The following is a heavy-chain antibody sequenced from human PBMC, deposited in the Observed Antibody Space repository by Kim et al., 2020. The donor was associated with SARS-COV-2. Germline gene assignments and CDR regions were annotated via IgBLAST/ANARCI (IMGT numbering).Heavy chain of an antibody. Sequence: SETLSLTCTVSGGSISSYYWSWIRQPPGKGLEWIGYIYYSGSTNYNPSLKSRVTISVDTSKNQFSLKLSSVTAADTAVYYCARVFPPSNYYDSSGYYYVSDSVDAFDIWGQGTMVTVSS. D-gene: IGHD3-22*01. J-gene: IGHJ3*02. V-gene: IGHV4-59*13. CDR3: ARVFPPSNYYDSSGYYYVSDSVDAFDI. CDR2: IYYSGST. CDR1: GGSISSYY.